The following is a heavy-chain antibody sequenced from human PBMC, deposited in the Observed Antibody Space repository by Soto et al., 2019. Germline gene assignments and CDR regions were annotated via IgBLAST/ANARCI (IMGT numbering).Heavy chain of an antibody. Sequence: PSETLSLTCAVYGGSFSGDYWSWIRRPPGKGLEWIGEINHSGSTNYNPSLKSRVTISVDTSKNQFSLKLSSVTAADTAVYYCARGACYYGSGASRCWFNPWGQGTLVTVSS. CDR3: ARGACYYGSGASRCWFNP. V-gene: IGHV4-34*01. CDR1: GGSFSGDY. J-gene: IGHJ5*02. D-gene: IGHD3-10*01. CDR2: INHSGST.